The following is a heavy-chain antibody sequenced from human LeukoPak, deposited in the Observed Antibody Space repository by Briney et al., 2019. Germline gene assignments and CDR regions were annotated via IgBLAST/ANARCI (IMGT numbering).Heavy chain of an antibody. CDR1: GGSFSGYY. CDR3: VIQYYYDSSGDQQLKYFQH. CDR2: INHSGST. J-gene: IGHJ1*01. D-gene: IGHD3-22*01. V-gene: IGHV4-34*01. Sequence: SETLSLTCAVYGGSFSGYYWSWIRQPPGKGLEWIGEINHSGSTNYNPSLKSRVTISVDTSKNQFSLKLSSVTAADTAVYYCVIQYYYDSSGDQQLKYFQHWGQGTLVTVSS.